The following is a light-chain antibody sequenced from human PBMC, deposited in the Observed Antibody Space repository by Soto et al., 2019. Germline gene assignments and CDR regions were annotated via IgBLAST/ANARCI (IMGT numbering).Light chain of an antibody. CDR3: QSYDSINVV. J-gene: IGLJ2*01. CDR2: EDN. CDR1: SGSIASNY. Sequence: NFLLTQPHSVSESPGKTVTISCTRSSGSIASNYVQWYQQRPGSAPTPVIYEDNQRPSGVPDRFSGSIDSSSNSASLTISGLTTEDEADYYCQSYDSINVVFGGGTKVTVL. V-gene: IGLV6-57*04.